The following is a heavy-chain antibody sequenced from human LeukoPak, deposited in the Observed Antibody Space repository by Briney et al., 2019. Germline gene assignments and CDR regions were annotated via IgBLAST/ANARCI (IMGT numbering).Heavy chain of an antibody. CDR3: TRGYDFWSGYGLDY. CDR2: IRSKAYGGTT. D-gene: IGHD3-3*01. V-gene: IGHV3-49*04. Sequence: GGSLRLSCTASGFTFGDYAMSWVRQAPGKGLEWVGFIRSKAYGGTTEYAASVKGRFTISRDDSKSIAYLQMNSLKTEDTAVYYCTRGYDFWSGYGLDYWGQGTLVTVSA. J-gene: IGHJ4*02. CDR1: GFTFGDYA.